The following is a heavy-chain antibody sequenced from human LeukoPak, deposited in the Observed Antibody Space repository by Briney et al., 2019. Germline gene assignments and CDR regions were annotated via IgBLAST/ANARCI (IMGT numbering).Heavy chain of an antibody. CDR3: AREVTVTTA. J-gene: IGHJ5*02. Sequence: PGGSLRLSCVASGFTFSDYYMNWIRQAPGKGLEWVSYITSSGSTMYYADSVKGRFTISRDNAKNSLYLQMNSLRAEDTAVYYCAREVTVTTAWGQGTLVTVSS. CDR1: GFTFSDYY. D-gene: IGHD4-11*01. CDR2: ITSSGSTM. V-gene: IGHV3-11*04.